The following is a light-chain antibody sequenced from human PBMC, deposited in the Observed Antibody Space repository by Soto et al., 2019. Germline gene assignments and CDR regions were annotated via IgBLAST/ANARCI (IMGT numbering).Light chain of an antibody. CDR3: QQGYSTLT. CDR2: AAS. V-gene: IGKV1-39*01. J-gene: IGKJ3*01. CDR1: QTISDY. Sequence: IQMTQSPSSLSASVLDRVTITFRTSQTISDYFNWYQHKPGKAPKLLISAASSLQSGVPSRFSGSGSGTDFTLTISSLQTEDFATYYCQQGYSTLTFGPGTKVDIK.